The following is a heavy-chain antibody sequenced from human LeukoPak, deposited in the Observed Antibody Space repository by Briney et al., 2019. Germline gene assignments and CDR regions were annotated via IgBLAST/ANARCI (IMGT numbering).Heavy chain of an antibody. CDR3: ARSGSSGWYVSDY. J-gene: IGHJ4*02. V-gene: IGHV1-2*02. D-gene: IGHD6-19*01. CDR1: GYTFTGYY. Sequence: ASVKVSCKASGYTFTGYYMHWVRQAPGQGLEWMGWINPNSGGTNYAQKFQGRVTMTRDTSISTAYMELSRLRSDDTAVYYCARSGSSGWYVSDYWGQGTLVTASS. CDR2: INPNSGGT.